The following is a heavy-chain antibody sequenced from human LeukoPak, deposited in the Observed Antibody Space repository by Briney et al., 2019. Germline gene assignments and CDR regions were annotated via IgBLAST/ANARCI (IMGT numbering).Heavy chain of an antibody. CDR1: GGSISSYY. Sequence: SETLSLTCTVSGGSISSYYWSWIRQPAGKGLEWIGRIYTSGSTNYNPSLKSRVTMSVGTSKNQFSLKLSSVTAADTAVYYCAAVAYCSSTSCPSMPAFDIWGQGTMVTVSS. V-gene: IGHV4-4*07. J-gene: IGHJ3*02. CDR2: IYTSGST. CDR3: AAVAYCSSTSCPSMPAFDI. D-gene: IGHD2-2*01.